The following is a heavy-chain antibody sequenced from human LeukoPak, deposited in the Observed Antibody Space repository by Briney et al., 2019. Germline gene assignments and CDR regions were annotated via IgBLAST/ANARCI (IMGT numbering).Heavy chain of an antibody. J-gene: IGHJ5*02. CDR1: GGSISSSSYY. D-gene: IGHD3-10*01. CDR3: ARGSLNYYGSGSQPGNWLDP. V-gene: IGHV4-39*01. Sequence: PSETLSLTCTVSGGSISSSSYYWGWIRQPPGKGLEWIGSIYYSGSTYYNPSLKSRVTISVDTSKNQFSLKLSSVTAADTAVYYCARGSLNYYGSGSQPGNWLDPWGQGTLVTVSS. CDR2: IYYSGST.